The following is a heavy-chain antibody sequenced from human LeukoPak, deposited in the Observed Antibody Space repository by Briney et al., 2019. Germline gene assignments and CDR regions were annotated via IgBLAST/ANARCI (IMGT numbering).Heavy chain of an antibody. CDR2: ITTNGGRT. V-gene: IGHV3-23*01. CDR1: GFTFSDHY. Sequence: PGGSLRLSCAASGFTFSDHYMDWVRQAPGKGLEWVSFITTNGGRTSYADSVEGRFTISRDNPRNTLYMQMNSLRDEDTAVYYCAIMHGYYDGTGYWVQWGQGTLVTVSS. D-gene: IGHD3-22*01. CDR3: AIMHGYYDGTGYWVQ. J-gene: IGHJ1*01.